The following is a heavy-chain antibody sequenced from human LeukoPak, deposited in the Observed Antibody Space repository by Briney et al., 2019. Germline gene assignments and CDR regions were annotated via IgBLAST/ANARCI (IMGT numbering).Heavy chain of an antibody. CDR1: GYTFTGYY. CDR2: INPNSGGT. D-gene: IGHD3-16*02. J-gene: IGHJ4*02. Sequence: ASVKVSCKASGYTFTGYYMHWVRQAPGQGLEWMGWINPNSGGTNYAQKFQGWVTMTRDTSISTAYMELSRLGSDDTAVYYCARGGTLGFDYVWGSYPHAFDYWGQGTLVTVSS. CDR3: ARGGTLGFDYVWGSYPHAFDY. V-gene: IGHV1-2*04.